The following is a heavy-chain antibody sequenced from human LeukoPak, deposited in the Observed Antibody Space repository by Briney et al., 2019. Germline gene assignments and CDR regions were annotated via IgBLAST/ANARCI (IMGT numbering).Heavy chain of an antibody. J-gene: IGHJ3*02. CDR1: GFTFDDYG. Sequence: PGGFLRLSCVASGFTFDDYGMSWVRQAPGKGLEWVSGIDWYGASIGYADSVKGRFTISRDNAKNSLYLQMNSLRAEDTTLYYCVRGAPTYYSGGSCYSGDAFDIWGQGTMVTVSS. D-gene: IGHD2-15*01. CDR3: VRGAPTYYSGGSCYSGDAFDI. V-gene: IGHV3-20*04. CDR2: IDWYGASI.